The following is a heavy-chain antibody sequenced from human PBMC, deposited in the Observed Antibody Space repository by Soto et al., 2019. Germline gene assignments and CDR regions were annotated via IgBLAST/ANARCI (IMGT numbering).Heavy chain of an antibody. J-gene: IGHJ6*02. CDR3: ARDMVRGVYYYYYGMDV. V-gene: IGHV4-38-2*02. CDR1: GYSISSGYY. CDR2: IYHSGST. Sequence: SETLSLTCAVSGYSISSGYYWGWIRQPPGKGLEWIGSIYHSGSTYYNPPLKSRVTISVDTSKNQFSLKLSSVTAADTAVYYCARDMVRGVYYYYYGMDVWGQGTTVTVSS. D-gene: IGHD3-10*01.